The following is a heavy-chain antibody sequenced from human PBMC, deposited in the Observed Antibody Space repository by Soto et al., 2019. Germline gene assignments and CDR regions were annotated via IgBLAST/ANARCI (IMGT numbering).Heavy chain of an antibody. CDR2: IIPIFGTA. V-gene: IGHV1-69*13. J-gene: IGHJ4*02. CDR1: GGTFSSYA. D-gene: IGHD3-10*01. CDR3: ARVGGGSGSYYTYFDY. Sequence: SVKVSCKASGGTFSSYAISWVRQAPGQGLEWMGGIIPIFGTANYAQKFQGRVTITADESTSTAYMGLSSLRSEDTAVYYCARVGGGSGSYYTYFDYWGQGTLATVSS.